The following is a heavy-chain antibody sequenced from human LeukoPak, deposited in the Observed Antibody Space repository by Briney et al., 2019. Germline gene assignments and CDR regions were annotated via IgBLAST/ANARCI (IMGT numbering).Heavy chain of an antibody. V-gene: IGHV3-30-3*01. CDR2: ISYDGSHE. CDR1: GFTFSSYA. J-gene: IGHJ3*02. CDR3: ARGSVVGGRDAFDI. D-gene: IGHD1-26*01. Sequence: GRSLRLSCAASGFTFSSYAIHWVRQAPGKGLEGVAVISYDGSHEYYGDSVKGRFTISRDNSKNTLYLQMNSLRAEDTAVYYCARGSVVGGRDAFDIWGQGTMVTVSS.